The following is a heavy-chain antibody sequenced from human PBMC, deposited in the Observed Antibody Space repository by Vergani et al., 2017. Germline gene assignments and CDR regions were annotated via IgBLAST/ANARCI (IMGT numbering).Heavy chain of an antibody. J-gene: IGHJ5*02. CDR2: ISYDGSNK. Sequence: QVQLVESGGGVVQPGRSLRLSCAASGFTFSSYAMHWVRQAPGKGLEWVAVISYDGSNKYYADSVKGRFTISRDNSKNTLYLQMNSLRSEDTAVYYCARDLVVGATGGRGYWFDPWGQGTLVTVSS. CDR1: GFTFSSYA. D-gene: IGHD1-26*01. V-gene: IGHV3-30*01. CDR3: ARDLVVGATGGRGYWFDP.